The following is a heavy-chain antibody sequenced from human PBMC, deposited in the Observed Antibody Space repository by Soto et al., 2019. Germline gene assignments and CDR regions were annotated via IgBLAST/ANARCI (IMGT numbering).Heavy chain of an antibody. CDR2: ISLYSDGA. CDR1: GYTFSNYG. J-gene: IGHJ5*02. V-gene: IGHV1-18*01. D-gene: IGHD2-2*01. CDR3: ARVVPGAEAWFGP. Sequence: ASVKVSCKTSGYTFSNYGITWVRQAPGQPLEWLGWISLYSDGANYAQKFQGRVSMTTDTSTTTAYMEPRSLRSDDTAVYYCARVVPGAEAWFGPWGQGTLVTVSS.